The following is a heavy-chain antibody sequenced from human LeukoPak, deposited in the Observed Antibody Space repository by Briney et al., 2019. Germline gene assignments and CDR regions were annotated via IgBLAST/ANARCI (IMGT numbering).Heavy chain of an antibody. CDR1: GFSFSDYY. V-gene: IGHV3-11*04. CDR2: ISTSVGNK. CDR3: ARRSPSYYFDY. Sequence: GGSLRLSCAASGFSFSDYYMSWIRQAPGKGLEGVSYISTSVGNKYYADSVKGRFTISRDNAKNSLYLQMNSLRAEDTAVYYCARRSPSYYFDYWGQGTLVTVSS. J-gene: IGHJ4*02.